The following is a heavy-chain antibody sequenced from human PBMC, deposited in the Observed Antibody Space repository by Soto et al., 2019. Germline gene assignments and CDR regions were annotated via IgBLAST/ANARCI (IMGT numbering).Heavy chain of an antibody. CDR1: GFTFSSYA. CDR2: ISNSGYRT. D-gene: IGHD3-22*01. Sequence: GGSLRLSCAASGFTFSSYAMSWVRQAPGKGLEWVSIISNSGYRTQSADSVKGRFSISRDNSKNTLYLQMNSLKVEDTAVYYCAKDPASTIGSYYDSSGYLPDSWGQGTLVTVSS. V-gene: IGHV3-23*01. CDR3: AKDPASTIGSYYDSSGYLPDS. J-gene: IGHJ4*02.